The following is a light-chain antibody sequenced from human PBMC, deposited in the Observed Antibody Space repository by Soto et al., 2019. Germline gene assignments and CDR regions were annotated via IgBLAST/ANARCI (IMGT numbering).Light chain of an antibody. Sequence: EIVMTQSPATLSVSPGERATLSCRASQSVSSNLAWYQQNPGQAPRLLISGASTRATGIPARFSGSGSGTEFTLTISSLQSEDFAVYSCQQYNNWPLTFGGGTKVEIK. V-gene: IGKV3D-15*01. CDR1: QSVSSN. CDR3: QQYNNWPLT. J-gene: IGKJ4*01. CDR2: GAS.